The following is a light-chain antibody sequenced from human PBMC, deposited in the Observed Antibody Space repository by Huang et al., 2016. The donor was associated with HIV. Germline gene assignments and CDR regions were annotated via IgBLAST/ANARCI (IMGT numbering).Light chain of an antibody. V-gene: IGKV2-28*01. CDR2: LGS. CDR3: MQNLQAIPFT. Sequence: DIVMTQSPLSLPVTPGEPASISCRSSQSLLHSNGYNYLDWYLQKPGQSPQLLIFLGSNRASGVPDRFSGSGSGTDFTLKISRVEAEDVGVYYCMQNLQAIPFTFGPGTKVEI. J-gene: IGKJ3*01. CDR1: QSLLHSNGYNY.